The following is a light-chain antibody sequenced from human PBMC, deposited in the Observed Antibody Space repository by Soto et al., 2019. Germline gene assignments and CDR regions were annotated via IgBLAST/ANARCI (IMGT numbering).Light chain of an antibody. CDR2: DVS. CDR1: RSVSSNY. Sequence: IVMTQSPATLSVSPGERVTLSCRSSRSVSSNYLTWYQQKPGQAPRLLMYDVSNRATGIPARFSGSGSGTDFTLTISSLEPEDLAVYYCQQRSNWPRTFGQGTKVDIK. J-gene: IGKJ1*01. V-gene: IGKV3-11*01. CDR3: QQRSNWPRT.